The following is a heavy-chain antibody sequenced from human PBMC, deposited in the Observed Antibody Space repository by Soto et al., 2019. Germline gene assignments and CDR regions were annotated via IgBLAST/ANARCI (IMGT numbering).Heavy chain of an antibody. CDR3: AKVYKAGYSGYDYNNDAFDI. J-gene: IGHJ3*02. CDR1: ELTFEDHA. Sequence: PGRLLRLPYTASELTFEDHAMHWIRQEPGKGLEGVSGISWNSGSIGYADSVKGRFTISRDNAKNSLYLQMNSLRAEDTALYYCAKVYKAGYSGYDYNNDAFDIWGQGTMVTVSS. V-gene: IGHV3-9*01. D-gene: IGHD5-12*01. CDR2: ISWNSGSI.